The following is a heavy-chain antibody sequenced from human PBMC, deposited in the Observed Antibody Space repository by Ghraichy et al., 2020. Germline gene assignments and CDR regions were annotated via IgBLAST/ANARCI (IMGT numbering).Heavy chain of an antibody. Sequence: ASVKVSCKASGYTFSGFYMHWVRQAPGQGLEWMGWINPNSGGTNYAQKFQGRVTMTRDTSISTAYMELRRLRSDDTAVYYCANEYDFWSGYSEDTAMAAWGQGTLVTVSS. CDR2: INPNSGGT. D-gene: IGHD3-3*01. J-gene: IGHJ4*02. CDR3: ANEYDFWSGYSEDTAMAA. CDR1: GYTFSGFY. V-gene: IGHV1-2*02.